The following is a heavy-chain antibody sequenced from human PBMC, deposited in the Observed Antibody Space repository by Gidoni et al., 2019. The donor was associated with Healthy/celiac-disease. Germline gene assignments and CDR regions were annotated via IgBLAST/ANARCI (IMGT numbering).Heavy chain of an antibody. CDR2: IYYSGST. Sequence: QVQLQESGPGLVKPSETLSLTCTVSGGSISSYYWSWIRQPPGKGLEWIGYIYYSGSTNYNPSLKSRVTISVDTSKNQFSLKLSSVTAADTAVYYCARYLRDSTPFYCSSTSCHYYYGMDVWGQGTTVTVSS. CDR1: GGSISSYY. V-gene: IGHV4-59*08. D-gene: IGHD2-2*01. J-gene: IGHJ6*02. CDR3: ARYLRDSTPFYCSSTSCHYYYGMDV.